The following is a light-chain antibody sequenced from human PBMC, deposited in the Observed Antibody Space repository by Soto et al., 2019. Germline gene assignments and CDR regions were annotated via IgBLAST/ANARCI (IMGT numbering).Light chain of an antibody. CDR3: QQYFNTPYT. CDR1: QSILYSSNNKNY. J-gene: IGKJ2*01. V-gene: IGKV4-1*01. Sequence: DIVMTQSPDSLAVSLGERATINCKSSQSILYSSNNKNYLAWYQQKPGQPPTLLIYWASTRESGVPDRFSGSGAGAKFHLTLSSLQAEDVAVYYRQQYFNTPYTFGQGTKLEIK. CDR2: WAS.